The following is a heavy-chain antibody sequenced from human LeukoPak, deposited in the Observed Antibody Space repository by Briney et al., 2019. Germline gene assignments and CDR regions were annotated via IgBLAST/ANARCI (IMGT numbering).Heavy chain of an antibody. V-gene: IGHV3-33*01. J-gene: IGHJ4*02. CDR2: IWYDGSNK. CDR3: ARGARIAAIFDY. D-gene: IGHD6-13*01. CDR1: GFTFSSYG. Sequence: GGSLRLSCAASGFTFSSYGMHWVRQAPGKGLEWVAVIWYDGSNKYYADSVKGRFTISRDNSKNTLYLQMNSLRAEDTAVYYCARGARIAAIFDYWGQGTPVTVSS.